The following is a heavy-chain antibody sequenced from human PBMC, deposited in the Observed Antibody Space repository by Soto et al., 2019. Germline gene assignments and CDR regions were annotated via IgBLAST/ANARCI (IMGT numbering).Heavy chain of an antibody. CDR3: ARDVFYRLRRGSPSDFFDF. D-gene: IGHD3-10*01. J-gene: IGHJ4*02. Sequence: GASVKVSCKTSGFTFTNYVLFWVRQAPGQRLEWVGWIHAGNGNTESSEKFQDRVTLTTDTSASTAYMELSSLGSDDTALYYCARDVFYRLRRGSPSDFFDFWGQGCLVAVYS. CDR2: IHAGNGNT. CDR1: GFTFTNYV. V-gene: IGHV1-3*01.